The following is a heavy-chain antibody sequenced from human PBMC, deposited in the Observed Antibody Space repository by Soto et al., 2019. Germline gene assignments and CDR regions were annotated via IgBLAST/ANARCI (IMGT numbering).Heavy chain of an antibody. D-gene: IGHD6-19*01. CDR3: ARNTGYSSGWYFVADGMDV. J-gene: IGHJ6*02. Sequence: SPTLSLTCAISGDSVSSNSAAWNWIRQSPSRGLEWLGRTYYRSKWYNDYAVSVKSRITINPDTSKNQFSLQLNSVTPEDTAVYYCARNTGYSSGWYFVADGMDVWGQGTTVTVSS. CDR1: GDSVSSNSAA. CDR2: TYYRSKWYN. V-gene: IGHV6-1*01.